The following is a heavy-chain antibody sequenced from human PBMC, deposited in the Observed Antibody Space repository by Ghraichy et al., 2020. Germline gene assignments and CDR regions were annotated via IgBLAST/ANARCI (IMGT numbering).Heavy chain of an antibody. J-gene: IGHJ4*02. D-gene: IGHD6-13*01. Sequence: GGSLRLSCADSGFTFSSYWMSWVRQAPGKGLEWVANINEDGSGKYYVDSVKGRFTTSRDNAKNSLYLQMNSLRAEDTAVYYCVRGPHRAEADTQWGQGTLVIVSS. V-gene: IGHV3-7*03. CDR2: INEDGSGK. CDR1: GFTFSSYW. CDR3: VRGPHRAEADTQ.